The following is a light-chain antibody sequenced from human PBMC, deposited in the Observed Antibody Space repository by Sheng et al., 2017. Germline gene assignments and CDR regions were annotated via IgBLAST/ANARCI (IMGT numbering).Light chain of an antibody. J-gene: IGKJ1*01. V-gene: IGKV1-39*01. Sequence: DIQLTQSPSFLSASVGDRVTITCRASQSISSYLSWFQQKPGKAPDLLIYAASSLQSGVPSRFSGSGSGTDFTLTINSLQPDDFATYYCQQTYSTPRTFGQGTKMEIK. CDR3: QQTYSTPRT. CDR2: AAS. CDR1: QSISSY.